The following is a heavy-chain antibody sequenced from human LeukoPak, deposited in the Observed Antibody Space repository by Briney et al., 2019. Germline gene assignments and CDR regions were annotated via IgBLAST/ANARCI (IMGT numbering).Heavy chain of an antibody. CDR3: ARQNYRAATIKY. D-gene: IGHD1-7*01. V-gene: IGHV4-34*01. Sequence: SETLSLTCAVYGGSFSGYYWSWIRQPPGKGLEWIGEINHRGSTNYNPSLKSRVTVSVDTSKNQCSLKLSSVPAADAAVYYCARQNYRAATIKYWGQGTLVTVSS. J-gene: IGHJ4*02. CDR1: GGSFSGYY. CDR2: INHRGST.